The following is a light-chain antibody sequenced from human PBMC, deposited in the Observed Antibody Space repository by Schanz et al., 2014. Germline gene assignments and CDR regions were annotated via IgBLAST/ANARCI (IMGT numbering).Light chain of an antibody. J-gene: IGKJ4*01. CDR3: QQYGSSTLT. Sequence: ETVMTQSPATLSVSPGERATLSCRASQSISNNLAWYQQKRGQAPRLLIFGASNRATGIPARFSGSGSGTDFTLTISSLEPEDFAVYYCQQYGSSTLTFGGGTKVEIK. V-gene: IGKV3D-15*01. CDR2: GAS. CDR1: QSISNN.